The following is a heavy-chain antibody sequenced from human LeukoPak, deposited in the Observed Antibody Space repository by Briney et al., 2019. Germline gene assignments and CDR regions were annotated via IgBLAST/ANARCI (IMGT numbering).Heavy chain of an antibody. Sequence: SETLSLTCAVYGGSFSGYYWSWIRQPPGKGLEWVGEINHSGSTNYNPSLKSRVTISVDTSKNQSSLKLSCVTASDTAVYYCARGPRIAARPLDYWGQGTLVTVSS. CDR2: INHSGST. D-gene: IGHD6-6*01. CDR3: ARGPRIAARPLDY. J-gene: IGHJ4*02. V-gene: IGHV4-34*01. CDR1: GGSFSGYY.